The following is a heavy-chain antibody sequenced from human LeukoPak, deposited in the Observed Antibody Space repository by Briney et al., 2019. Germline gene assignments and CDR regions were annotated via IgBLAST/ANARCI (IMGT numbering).Heavy chain of an antibody. D-gene: IGHD6-19*01. CDR3: ARDRRVGGWGGAFDM. Sequence: GGSLRLSCAASGFTFSSYGMHWVRQAPGKGLEWVAVISYDGSNKYYADSVKGRFTISRDNSKNTLYLQMNSLRAEDTAVYYCARDRRVGGWGGAFDMWGHGTQVTVSS. CDR2: ISYDGSNK. CDR1: GFTFSSYG. V-gene: IGHV3-30*03. J-gene: IGHJ3*02.